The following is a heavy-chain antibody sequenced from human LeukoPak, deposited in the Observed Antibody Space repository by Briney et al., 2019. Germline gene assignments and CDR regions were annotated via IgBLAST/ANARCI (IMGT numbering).Heavy chain of an antibody. D-gene: IGHD3-22*01. CDR3: VKGSTYDSSGYYESDAFDI. CDR2: ISSNGGST. V-gene: IGHV3-64D*06. Sequence: GGSLRLYCSASGFTFSSYAMHWVRQAPGKGLEYVSAISSNGGSTYYADSVKGRFTISRDNSKNTLYLQMSSRRAEDTAVYYCVKGSTYDSSGYYESDAFDIWGQGTMVTVSS. CDR1: GFTFSSYA. J-gene: IGHJ3*02.